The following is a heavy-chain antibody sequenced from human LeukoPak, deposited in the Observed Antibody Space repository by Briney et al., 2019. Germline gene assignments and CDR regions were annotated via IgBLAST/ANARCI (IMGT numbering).Heavy chain of an antibody. V-gene: IGHV4-39*01. CDR1: GGSMSSSSYY. J-gene: IGHJ4*02. CDR2: IFYTVNS. CDR3: ARHGHDSSGYYHFDY. Sequence: SETLSLTCTVSGGSMSSSSYYWGWIRQPPGKGLEWIGSIFYTVNSYYNPSLKSRVTISVDTSKNQFSLKLSSVTDADTAVYFCARHGHDSSGYYHFDYWGQGTLVTVSS. D-gene: IGHD3-22*01.